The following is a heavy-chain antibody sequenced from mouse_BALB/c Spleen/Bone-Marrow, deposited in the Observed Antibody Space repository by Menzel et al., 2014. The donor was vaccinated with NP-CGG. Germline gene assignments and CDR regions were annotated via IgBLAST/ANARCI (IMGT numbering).Heavy chain of an antibody. CDR2: IHPNSGNT. V-gene: IGHV1S130*01. J-gene: IGHJ2*01. CDR3: ARGDKGDYLDY. Sequence: QVQLQQSGSVLVRPGASVKLSCKASGYTFTSSWMHWAKQRPGQGLEWIGEIHPNSGNTNYNEKFKGKATLTVDTSSSTAYVDLSSLTSEDSAVYYCARGDKGDYLDYWGQGTTLTVSS. CDR1: GYTFTSSW.